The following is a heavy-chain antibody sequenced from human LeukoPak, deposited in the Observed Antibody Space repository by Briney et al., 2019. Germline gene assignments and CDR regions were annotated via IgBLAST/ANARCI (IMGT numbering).Heavy chain of an antibody. CDR2: ISSSSSTI. V-gene: IGHV3-48*01. D-gene: IGHD3-22*01. CDR1: GFTFSSYS. Sequence: GGSLRLSCAASGFTFSSYSMNWVRQAPGKGLEWVSYISSSSSTIYYADSVKGRFTISRDNAKNSLYLQMNSLRAEDTAVYYCARSGHYYDSSGYYMSRGQGTLVTVSS. J-gene: IGHJ4*02. CDR3: ARSGHYYDSSGYYMS.